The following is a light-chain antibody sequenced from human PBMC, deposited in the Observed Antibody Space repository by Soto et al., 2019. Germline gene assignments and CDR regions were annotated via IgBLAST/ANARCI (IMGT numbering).Light chain of an antibody. J-gene: IGLJ2*01. CDR2: EAT. Sequence: QSARTQPASVSGSPGQSITISCSGTSNDVGSFNLVSWYQQHPGKVPKLMIYEATKRPSGVSNRFSGSKSGNTASMTISGLQAEDEADYYCCSYARSSTVVFGGGTKVTVL. CDR3: CSYARSSTVV. V-gene: IGLV2-23*01. CDR1: SNDVGSFNL.